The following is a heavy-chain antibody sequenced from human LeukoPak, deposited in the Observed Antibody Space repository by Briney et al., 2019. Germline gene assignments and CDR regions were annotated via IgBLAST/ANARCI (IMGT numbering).Heavy chain of an antibody. V-gene: IGHV3-7*01. D-gene: IGHD6-19*01. CDR2: ISQDGRFK. Sequence: GGSLRLSCAASGFTFSTYWMNWVRRAPGKALNWVANISQDGRFKYSVASVQGRFTISRDNAQNALYLEMNSLRAEDTAVYYCARILPGAVGDVLDLWGQGTMVTVTS. CDR3: ARILPGAVGDVLDL. J-gene: IGHJ3*01. CDR1: GFTFSTYW.